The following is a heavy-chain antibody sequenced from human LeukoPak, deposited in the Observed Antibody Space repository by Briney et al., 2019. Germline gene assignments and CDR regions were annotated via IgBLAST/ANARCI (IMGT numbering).Heavy chain of an antibody. V-gene: IGHV1-69*05. CDR2: IIPIFGTA. CDR1: GYTFTGYD. J-gene: IGHJ1*01. CDR3: ASARYSSGWYLEYFQH. Sequence: GASVKVSCKASGYTFTGYDINWVRQATGQGLEWMGRIIPIFGTANYAQKFQGRVTITTDESTSTAYMELSSLRSEDTAVYYCASARYSSGWYLEYFQHWGQGTLVTVSS. D-gene: IGHD6-19*01.